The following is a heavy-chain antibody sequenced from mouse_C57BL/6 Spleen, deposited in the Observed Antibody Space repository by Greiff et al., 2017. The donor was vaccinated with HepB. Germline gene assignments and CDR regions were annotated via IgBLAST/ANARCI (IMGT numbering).Heavy chain of an antibody. J-gene: IGHJ2*01. D-gene: IGHD2-4*01. CDR1: GYTFTSYW. Sequence: QVQLKQPGAELVMPGASVKLSCKASGYTFTSYWMHWVKQRPGQGLEWIGEIDPSDSYTNYNQKFKGKSTLTVDKSSSTAYMQLSSLTSEDSAVYYCARWDYGRYYFDYWGQGTTLTVSS. CDR2: IDPSDSYT. CDR3: ARWDYGRYYFDY. V-gene: IGHV1-69*01.